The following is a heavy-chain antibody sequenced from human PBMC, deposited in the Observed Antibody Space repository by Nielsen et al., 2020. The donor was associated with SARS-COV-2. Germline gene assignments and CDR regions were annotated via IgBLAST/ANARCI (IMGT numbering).Heavy chain of an antibody. CDR2: ISGSGGST. D-gene: IGHD4-11*01. CDR3: ANWDDYSRGMDV. Sequence: GGSLRLSCAASGFTFSSYAMSWVRQAPGKGLEWVSAISGSGGSTYYADSVKGRFTISRDNSKNTLYLQMSSLRAEDTAVYYCANWDDYSRGMDVWGQGTTVTVSS. J-gene: IGHJ6*02. V-gene: IGHV3-23*01. CDR1: GFTFSSYA.